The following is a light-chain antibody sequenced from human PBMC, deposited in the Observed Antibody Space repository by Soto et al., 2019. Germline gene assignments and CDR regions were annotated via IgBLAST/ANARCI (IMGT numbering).Light chain of an antibody. CDR2: DAS. J-gene: IGKJ4*01. V-gene: IGKV3-11*01. CDR3: QQRSNWPRGIT. Sequence: EIVLTQSPATLSLSPGERATLSCRASQSVSSYFAWYQQKHGQAPRLLLYDASNRATGIPARFSGSGSGTDFTLTISSLEPEDFAVYYCQQRSNWPRGITFGGGTKVEIK. CDR1: QSVSSY.